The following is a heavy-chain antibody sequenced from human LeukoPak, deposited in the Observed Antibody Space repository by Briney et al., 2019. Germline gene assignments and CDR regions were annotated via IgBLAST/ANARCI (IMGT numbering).Heavy chain of an antibody. Sequence: GGSLRLSCAASGFTFSSYSMNWVRQAPGKGPEWVSYISSSSSTIYYADSVKGRFTISRDNAKNSLYLQMNSLRAEDTAVYYCARRISGGDAFDIWGQGTMVTVSS. CDR2: ISSSSSTI. CDR3: ARRISGGDAFDI. D-gene: IGHD2-15*01. V-gene: IGHV3-48*01. CDR1: GFTFSSYS. J-gene: IGHJ3*02.